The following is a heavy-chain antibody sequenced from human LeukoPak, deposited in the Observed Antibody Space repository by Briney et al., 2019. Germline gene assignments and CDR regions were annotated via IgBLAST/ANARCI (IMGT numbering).Heavy chain of an antibody. V-gene: IGHV1-46*01. CDR3: PTTGYSSSWYSFDY. Sequence: ASVKVSCKASGYTFTSYYMHWVRRAPGQGLEWMGIINPSGGSTSYAQKFQGRVTMTEDTSTDTAYMELSSLRSEDTAVYYCPTTGYSSSWYSFDYWGQGTLVTVSS. CDR1: GYTFTSYY. CDR2: INPSGGST. J-gene: IGHJ4*02. D-gene: IGHD6-13*01.